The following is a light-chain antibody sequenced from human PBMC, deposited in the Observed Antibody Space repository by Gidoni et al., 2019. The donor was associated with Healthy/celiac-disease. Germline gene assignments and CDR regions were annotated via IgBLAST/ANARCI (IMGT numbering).Light chain of an antibody. CDR3: QQYYSTPET. Sequence: DIVMTQSPDSLAVSRGERATINCKSSQSVFYISNNKNYLAWYQQKPGQPPKLLIYWASTRESGVPDRFSGSGSGKDFTLTISSLQAEDVAVYYCQQYYSTPETFGQGTKVEIK. CDR1: QSVFYISNNKNY. J-gene: IGKJ1*01. V-gene: IGKV4-1*01. CDR2: WAS.